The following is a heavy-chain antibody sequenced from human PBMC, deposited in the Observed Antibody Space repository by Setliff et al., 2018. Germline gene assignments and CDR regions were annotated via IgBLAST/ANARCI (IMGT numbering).Heavy chain of an antibody. J-gene: IGHJ5*01. CDR2: IYNSDSR. CDR3: ARDLGNWFDP. D-gene: IGHD3-16*01. V-gene: IGHV3-53*01. CDR1: GLIVSDIH. Sequence: LGESLKISCAVSGLIVSDIHMTWVRQTPGKGLEWLSVIYNSDSRYYADSVKGRFTTSRDDSKNTLYLQMNNLRAEDTAIYYCARDLGNWFDPWGQGTLVTVSS.